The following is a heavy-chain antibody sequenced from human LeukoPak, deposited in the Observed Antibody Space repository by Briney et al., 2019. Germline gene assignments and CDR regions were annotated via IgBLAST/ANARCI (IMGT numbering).Heavy chain of an antibody. CDR1: GFTVSSNY. CDR3: ARAACGSCPFNF. D-gene: IGHD5-12*01. CDR2: IYSGGST. Sequence: GGSLRLSCAASGFTVSSNYMSWVRQAPGKGLEWVSVIYSGGSTYYADSVKGRFTISRDNSKNTVYLQMNSLRAEDTAVYYCARAACGSCPFNFWGQGTLVTVSS. V-gene: IGHV3-53*01. J-gene: IGHJ4*02.